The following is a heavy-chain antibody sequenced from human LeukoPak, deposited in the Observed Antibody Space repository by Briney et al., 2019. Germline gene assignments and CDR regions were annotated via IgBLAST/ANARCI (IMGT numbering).Heavy chain of an antibody. CDR1: GFTFSSYA. CDR2: ISGSGGST. J-gene: IGHJ4*02. CDR3: ARGYGYNFWSTYYFDY. V-gene: IGHV3-23*01. D-gene: IGHD3-3*01. Sequence: GGSLRLSCAASGFTFSSYAMSWIRQAPGKGLEWVSVISGSGGSTYYADSVEGRFTISRDSSKNMLYLQMNSLRAEDTAVYYCARGYGYNFWSTYYFDYWGQGTLVTVSS.